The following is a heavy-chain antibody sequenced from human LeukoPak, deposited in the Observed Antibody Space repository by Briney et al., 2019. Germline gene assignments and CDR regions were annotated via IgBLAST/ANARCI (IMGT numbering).Heavy chain of an antibody. V-gene: IGHV3-74*01. J-gene: IGHJ3*02. CDR3: AKEHAGYGGNSADAFDI. Sequence: PGGSLRLSCAASGFTLSSYWMHWVRQAPGKGLVWVSHINSDGSSTSYADSVKGRFTISRDNAKNTLYLQMNSLRAEDTAVYYCAKEHAGYGGNSADAFDIWGQGTMVTVSS. CDR1: GFTLSSYW. D-gene: IGHD4-23*01. CDR2: INSDGSST.